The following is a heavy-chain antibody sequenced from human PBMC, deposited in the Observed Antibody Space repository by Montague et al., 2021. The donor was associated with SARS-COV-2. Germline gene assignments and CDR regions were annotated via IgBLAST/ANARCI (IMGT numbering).Heavy chain of an antibody. CDR3: ARGNITPSGFDI. J-gene: IGHJ3*02. CDR1: GGSFSNYY. D-gene: IGHD1-14*01. CDR2: IYYTGGT. V-gene: IGHV4-59*06. Sequence: SETLSLTCAVYGGSFSNYYWSWIRQNPGKGLEWIGYIYYTGGTHYNPSRVSRLTMSIDTSKSQFSLGLSSVTAADTAVYYCARGNITPSGFDIWGQGTVVTVSS.